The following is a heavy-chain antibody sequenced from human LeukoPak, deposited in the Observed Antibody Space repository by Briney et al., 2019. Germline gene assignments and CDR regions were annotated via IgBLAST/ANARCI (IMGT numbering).Heavy chain of an antibody. V-gene: IGHV4-59*01. CDR1: GGSISSYY. D-gene: IGHD3-22*01. J-gene: IGHJ4*02. CDR2: IYYSGST. CDR3: ARSDSSGFFDY. Sequence: SETLSLTCTVSGGSISSYYWSWIRQPPGKGLEWIGYIYYSGSTNYNPSLKSRVTISVDTSKNQFSLKLSSVTAADTAVYYCARSDSSGFFDYWGQGTLVTVSS.